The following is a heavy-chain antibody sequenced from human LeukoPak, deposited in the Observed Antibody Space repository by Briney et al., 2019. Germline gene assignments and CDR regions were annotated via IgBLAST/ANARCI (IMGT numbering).Heavy chain of an antibody. CDR1: GFTFSSYA. J-gene: IGHJ5*02. CDR2: ISYDGSNK. Sequence: PGGSLRLSCAASGFTFSSYAMHWVRQAPGKGLEWVAVISYDGSNKYYADSVKGRFTISRDNSKNTLYLQMNSLRAEGTAVYYCARDLVVVAATPGDWFDPWGQGTLVTVSS. CDR3: ARDLVVVAATPGDWFDP. D-gene: IGHD2-15*01. V-gene: IGHV3-30-3*01.